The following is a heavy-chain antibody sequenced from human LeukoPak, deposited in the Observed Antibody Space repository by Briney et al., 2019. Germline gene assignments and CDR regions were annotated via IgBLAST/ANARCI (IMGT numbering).Heavy chain of an antibody. V-gene: IGHV3-48*01. CDR2: ISSGGGII. CDR3: ARGGAARPDY. CDR1: GFTFSNYG. J-gene: IGHJ4*02. Sequence: GGSLRLSCGASGFTFSNYGMNWVRQAPGKGLEWVSYISSGGGIIQYADSVKGRFTISRDSVRSSLYLQVNSLRVEDTAIYYCARGGAARPDYWGQGTLVTVSS. D-gene: IGHD6-6*01.